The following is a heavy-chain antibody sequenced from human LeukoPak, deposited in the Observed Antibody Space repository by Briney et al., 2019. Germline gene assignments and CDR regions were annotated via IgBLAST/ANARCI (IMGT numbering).Heavy chain of an antibody. J-gene: IGHJ4*02. Sequence: SETLSLTCTVSGGSISSDYWQWIRPPPGKGLEWIGYIYNSGSNSYNSSLKSPVTISIATSKSQFSRKLTSVTATDTAVYYCATRGYWGQGTLVTVSS. V-gene: IGHV4-59*08. D-gene: IGHD3-10*01. CDR2: IYNSGSN. CDR1: GGSISSDY. CDR3: ATRGY.